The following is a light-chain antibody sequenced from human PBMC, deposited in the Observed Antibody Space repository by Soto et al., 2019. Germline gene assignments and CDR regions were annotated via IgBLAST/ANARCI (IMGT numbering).Light chain of an antibody. V-gene: IGKV1-39*01. Sequence: DIQMTQSPSSLSASVGDRVTITCRASQSISSYLHWYQQIPWKAPKLLIYAASSLQSGVPSRFSGSGSGTDFTLTISSLQPEDFATYYCQQANSFPITFGQGTRLEIK. CDR1: QSISSY. J-gene: IGKJ5*01. CDR2: AAS. CDR3: QQANSFPIT.